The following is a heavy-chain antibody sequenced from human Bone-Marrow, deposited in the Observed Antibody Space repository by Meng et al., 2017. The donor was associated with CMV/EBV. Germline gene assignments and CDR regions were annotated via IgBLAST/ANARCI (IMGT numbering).Heavy chain of an antibody. J-gene: IGHJ4*02. V-gene: IGHV3-30*04. CDR2: ISYDGSNK. Sequence: GESLKISCAASGFTFSSYAMHWVRQAPGKGLEWVAVISYDGSNKYYADSVKGRFTISRDNAKNTVYLQMNSLRVEDTAVYYCATGKINAFESWGQGNLVTVAS. CDR1: GFTFSSYA. CDR3: ATGKINAFES. D-gene: IGHD1-14*01.